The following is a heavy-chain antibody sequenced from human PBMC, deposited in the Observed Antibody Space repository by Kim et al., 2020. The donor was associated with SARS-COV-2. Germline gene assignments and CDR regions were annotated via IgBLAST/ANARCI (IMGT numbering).Heavy chain of an antibody. CDR3: ARDENWALDH. J-gene: IGHJ4*01. CDR1: GFTFKRHW. D-gene: IGHD7-27*01. Sequence: GGSLRLSCAASGFTFKRHWMYWVRQVAGKGLVWVSRTDGDGGFTNYADSVKGRFTASRDNAKSTLYLQMNSLRVDDTAVYFCARDENWALDHWGHGTLVTLSS. V-gene: IGHV3-74*01. CDR2: TDGDGGFT.